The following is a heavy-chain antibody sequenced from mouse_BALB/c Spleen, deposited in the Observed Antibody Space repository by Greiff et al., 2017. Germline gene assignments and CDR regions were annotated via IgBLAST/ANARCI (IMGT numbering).Heavy chain of an antibody. J-gene: IGHJ2*01. V-gene: IGHV3-2*02. CDR2: ISYSGST. D-gene: IGHD2-10*01. CDR3: ARSYYGNYFDY. CDR1: GYSITSDYA. Sequence: EVKLVESGPGLVKPSQSLSLTCTVTGYSITSDYAWNWIRQFPGNKLEWMGYISYSGSTSYNPSLKSRISITRDTSKNQFFLQLNSVTTEDTATYYCARSYYGNYFDYWGQGTTLTVSS.